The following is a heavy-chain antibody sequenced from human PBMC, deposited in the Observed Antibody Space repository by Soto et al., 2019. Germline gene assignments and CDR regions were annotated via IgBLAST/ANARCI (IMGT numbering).Heavy chain of an antibody. CDR2: IYYSGST. CDR3: ARRVLGYCSSTSCPPAYYYYYMDV. CDR1: GGSISSYY. V-gene: IGHV4-59*08. D-gene: IGHD2-2*01. J-gene: IGHJ6*03. Sequence: LSLTCTVSGGSISSYYWSWIRQPPGKGLEWIGYIYYSGSTNYNPSLKSRVTISVDTSKNQFSLKLSSVTAADTAVYYCARRVLGYCSSTSCPPAYYYYYMDVWGKGTTVTVSS.